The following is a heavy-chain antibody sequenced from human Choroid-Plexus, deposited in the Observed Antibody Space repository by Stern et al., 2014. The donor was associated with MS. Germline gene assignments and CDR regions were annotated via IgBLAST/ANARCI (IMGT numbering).Heavy chain of an antibody. Sequence: VQLVESGGGVVQPGRPLRLSCVASGFTFGSCAMHWVRQAPGKGLEWVAGVSYDGSNKDYADSVKGRFTISRDNSQNTLYMQMSSLGPEDTAVYYCAKDRQYLTYFFDHWGQGSLVTVSS. V-gene: IGHV3-30*18. CDR1: GFTFGSCA. CDR2: VSYDGSNK. CDR3: AKDRQYLTYFFDH. J-gene: IGHJ5*02. D-gene: IGHD2/OR15-2a*01.